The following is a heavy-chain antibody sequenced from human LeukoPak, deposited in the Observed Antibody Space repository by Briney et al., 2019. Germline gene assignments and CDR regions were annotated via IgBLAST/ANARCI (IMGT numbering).Heavy chain of an antibody. D-gene: IGHD3-3*01. CDR2: ISGGNGNA. J-gene: IGHJ4*02. Sequence: GTSVKVSCKTSGYSFTTYGISWVRQAPGQGFEWLGWISGGNGNANYAHDLLGRVAMTTDTSTKSAYLELRSLRSDDTAVYYCARMGSIDKIWSGFYYLDHWGQGTLVTVSS. CDR3: ARMGSIDKIWSGFYYLDH. V-gene: IGHV1-18*01. CDR1: GYSFTTYG.